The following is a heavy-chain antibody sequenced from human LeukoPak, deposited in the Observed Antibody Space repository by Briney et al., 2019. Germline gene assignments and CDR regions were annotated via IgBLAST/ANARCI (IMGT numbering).Heavy chain of an antibody. J-gene: IGHJ4*02. D-gene: IGHD3-22*01. V-gene: IGHV4-39*01. Sequence: TSETLSLTCTVSGGSISSSSYYWGWIRQPPGKGLEWIGSIYYSGSTYYNPSLKSRVTISVDTSKNQFSLKLSSVTAADTAVYYCARQRQSPSGYYFDYWGQGTLVTVSS. CDR3: ARQRQSPSGYYFDY. CDR1: GGSISSSSYY. CDR2: IYYSGST.